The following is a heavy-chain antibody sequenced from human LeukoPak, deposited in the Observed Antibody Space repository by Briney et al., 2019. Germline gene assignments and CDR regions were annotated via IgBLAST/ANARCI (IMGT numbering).Heavy chain of an antibody. V-gene: IGHV3-30*04. Sequence: PGGSLRLSCAASGFTFSSYAMHWVRQAPGKGLEWVAVISYDGSNKYYADSVKGRFTISRDNSKNTLYLQMNSLRAEDTAVYYCARGSYYDSYDAFDIWGQGTMVTASS. CDR2: ISYDGSNK. D-gene: IGHD3-22*01. J-gene: IGHJ3*02. CDR1: GFTFSSYA. CDR3: ARGSYYDSYDAFDI.